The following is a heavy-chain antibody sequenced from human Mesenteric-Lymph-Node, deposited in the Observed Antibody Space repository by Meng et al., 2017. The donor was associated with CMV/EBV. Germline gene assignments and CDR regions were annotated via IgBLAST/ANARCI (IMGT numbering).Heavy chain of an antibody. CDR3: ARGSSYDILTGYFDY. CDR2: INHSGST. Sequence: QWQLPQWGAGLLKSSETLSATCAVYGGSFSGYYWNWIRQSPEKGLEWIGEINHSGSTTYNPSFTSRIIISVDTSTNQISLNMSSVTAADTAVYYCARGSSYDILTGYFDYWGQGALVTVSS. J-gene: IGHJ4*02. D-gene: IGHD3-9*01. CDR1: GGSFSGYY. V-gene: IGHV4-34*01.